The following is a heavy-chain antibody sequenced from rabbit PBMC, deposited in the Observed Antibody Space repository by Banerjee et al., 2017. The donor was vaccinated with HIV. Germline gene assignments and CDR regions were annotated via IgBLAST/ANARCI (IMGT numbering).Heavy chain of an antibody. V-gene: IGHV1S45*01. CDR1: GFSFSNKYV. CDR3: AREESDGGSYVYASFHFSL. J-gene: IGHJ4*01. D-gene: IGHD6-1*01. Sequence: QEQLEESGGALVKPAGSLTLTCTVSGFSFSNKYVMCWVRQAPGKGLEWIAYINTSSVTTVSATWAKGRFTSSRTSSTTVALQMTSLTAADTATYFCAREESDGGSYVYASFHFSLWGPGTLGSV. CDR2: INTSSVTT.